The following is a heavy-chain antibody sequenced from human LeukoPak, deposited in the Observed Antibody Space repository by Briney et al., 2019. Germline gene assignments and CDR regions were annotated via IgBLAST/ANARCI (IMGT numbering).Heavy chain of an antibody. CDR2: IYYSGST. V-gene: IGHV4-31*03. J-gene: IGHJ5*02. CDR1: GGSISSGGYY. CDR3: ARFGDYNPPSQYNWFDP. D-gene: IGHD4-17*01. Sequence: ASQTLSLTCTVSGGSISSGGYYWSWIRQHPGKGLEWIGYIYYSGSTYYNPSLKSRVTISVDTSKNQFFLKLSSVTAADTAVYYCARFGDYNPPSQYNWFDPWGQGTLVTVSS.